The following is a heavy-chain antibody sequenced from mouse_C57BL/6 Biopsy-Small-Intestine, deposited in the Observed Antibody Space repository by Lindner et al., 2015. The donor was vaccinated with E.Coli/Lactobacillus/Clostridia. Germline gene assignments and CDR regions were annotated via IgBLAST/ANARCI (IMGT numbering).Heavy chain of an antibody. V-gene: IGHV1-81*01. CDR2: IYPRSGNT. CDR3: ARRTTVVAWYFDV. Sequence: QLQESGAELARPGASVKLSCKASGYTFTSYGISWVKQRTGQGLEWIGEIYPRSGNTYYNEKFKGKATLTADKSSSTAYMELRSLTSEDSAVYFCARRTTVVAWYFDVWGTGTTVTVSS. CDR1: GYTFTSYG. J-gene: IGHJ1*03. D-gene: IGHD1-1*01.